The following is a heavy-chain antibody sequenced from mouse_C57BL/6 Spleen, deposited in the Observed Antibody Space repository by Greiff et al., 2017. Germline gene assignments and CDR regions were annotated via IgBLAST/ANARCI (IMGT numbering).Heavy chain of an antibody. V-gene: IGHV1-50*01. CDR3: APVVANAMDY. CDR2: IDPSDSYT. Sequence: VQLQQPGAELVKPGASVKLSCKASGYTFTSYWMQWVKQRPGQGLEWIGEIDPSDSYTNYNQKFKGKATLTVDTSSSTAYMQLSSLTSEDSAVYYCAPVVANAMDYWGQGTSVTVSS. D-gene: IGHD1-1*01. J-gene: IGHJ4*01. CDR1: GYTFTSYW.